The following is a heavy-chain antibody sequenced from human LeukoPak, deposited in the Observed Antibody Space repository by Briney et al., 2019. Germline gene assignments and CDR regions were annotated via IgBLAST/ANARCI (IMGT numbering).Heavy chain of an antibody. CDR1: GFTFRSYG. CDR2: ISYDGSYK. CDR3: AKSDVALQSWVLIDS. Sequence: GGSLRLSCAASGFTFRSYGMHWVRQAPGKGLEWVTVISYDGSYKYYADSAKGRITISRDNSKNTLYLQMNSLRAEDTAVYYCAKSDVALQSWVLIDSWGQGTLVIVSS. D-gene: IGHD5-12*01. V-gene: IGHV3-30*18. J-gene: IGHJ4*02.